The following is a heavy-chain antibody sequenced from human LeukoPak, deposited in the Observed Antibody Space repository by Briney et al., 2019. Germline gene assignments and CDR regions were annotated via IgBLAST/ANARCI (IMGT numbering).Heavy chain of an antibody. J-gene: IGHJ4*02. CDR2: MSGSGGKT. D-gene: IGHD1-26*01. Sequence: GGSLRLSCAASGFTFSNYAMTWVRQAPGKGLEGVSAMSGSGGKTYYADSVKGRFTISRDSSQNTLYLQMNNLRADDTAVYYCAKGKRVGAPYYFDFWGQGTLVTVSS. CDR1: GFTFSNYA. CDR3: AKGKRVGAPYYFDF. V-gene: IGHV3-23*01.